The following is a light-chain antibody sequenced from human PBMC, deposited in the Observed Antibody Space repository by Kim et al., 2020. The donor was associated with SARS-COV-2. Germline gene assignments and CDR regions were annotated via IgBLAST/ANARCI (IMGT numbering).Light chain of an antibody. CDR1: KLGDKY. Sequence: SYELTQPPSVSVSPGQTASITCSGSKLGDKYAYWYQKKPGQSPVLVIYQHTKRPSGISQRFSGSRSGNTATLTISRAQTMDEADYYCQAWDSSTAVFGGG. CDR2: QHT. J-gene: IGLJ3*02. CDR3: QAWDSSTAV. V-gene: IGLV3-1*01.